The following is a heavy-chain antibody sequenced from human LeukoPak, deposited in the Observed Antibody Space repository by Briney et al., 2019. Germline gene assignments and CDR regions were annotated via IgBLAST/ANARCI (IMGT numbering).Heavy chain of an antibody. CDR1: GFTFSSYS. CDR2: ISSSSSYI. J-gene: IGHJ4*02. V-gene: IGHV3-21*01. Sequence: GGTLSLSCAASGFTFSSYSMNWVRQAPGKGTEWVSSISSSSSYIYYADSVKGRFTISRDNAKNSLYLQMNSLRAEDTAVYYCARSNYGGNQLGYWGQGTLVTVSS. CDR3: ARSNYGGNQLGY. D-gene: IGHD4-17*01.